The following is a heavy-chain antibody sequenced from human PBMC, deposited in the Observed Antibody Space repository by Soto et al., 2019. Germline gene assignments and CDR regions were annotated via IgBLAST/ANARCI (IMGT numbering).Heavy chain of an antibody. V-gene: IGHV4-39*01. CDR3: ASSDVVVTARGIYYYYGMDV. D-gene: IGHD2-21*02. J-gene: IGHJ6*02. Sequence: PSETLSLTCTVSGGSISSSSYYWGWIRQPPGKGLEWIGSIYYSGSTYYNPSLKSRVTISVDTSKNQFSLKLSSVTAADTAVYYCASSDVVVTARGIYYYYGMDVWGQGTTVTVSS. CDR2: IYYSGST. CDR1: GGSISSSSYY.